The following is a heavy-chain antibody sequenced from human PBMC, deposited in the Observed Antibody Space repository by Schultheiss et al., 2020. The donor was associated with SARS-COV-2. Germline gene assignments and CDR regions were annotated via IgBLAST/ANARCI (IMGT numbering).Heavy chain of an antibody. V-gene: IGHV4-38-2*01. Sequence: SETLSLTCAVSGYSISSGYYWGWVRQPPVKGLEWIGEINHSGSTNYNPSLKSRVTISVDTSKNQFSLKLSSVTAADTAVYYCARGTGGGMDVWGQGTTVTVSS. D-gene: IGHD3-16*01. CDR2: INHSGST. J-gene: IGHJ6*02. CDR1: GYSISSGYY. CDR3: ARGTGGGMDV.